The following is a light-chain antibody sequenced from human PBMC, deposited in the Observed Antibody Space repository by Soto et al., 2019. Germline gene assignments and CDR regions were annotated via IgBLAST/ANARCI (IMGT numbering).Light chain of an antibody. CDR2: AAS. CDR3: LQHNSYPRT. V-gene: IGKV1-17*01. Sequence: DIQMTQSPSSLSASVGDRVTITCRASQDIRSDLGWYQQKPGKVPKRLIYAASSLQSGVPSRFIGSGSGTEFALTIGSLQPEDFATYYCLQHNSYPRTFGQGTKVDIK. CDR1: QDIRSD. J-gene: IGKJ1*01.